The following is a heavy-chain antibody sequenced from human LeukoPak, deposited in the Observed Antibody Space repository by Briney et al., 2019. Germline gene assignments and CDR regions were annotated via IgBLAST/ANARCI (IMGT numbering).Heavy chain of an antibody. Sequence: GGSLRLSCAASGFTFSGRHMTWVRQAPGKGLEWVSYIYSGGGTKYYADSVKGRFTISRDNAKNSLYLQMNSLRAEDTAVYYCARTEVAAAGKYPYYFDYWGQGTLVTVSS. V-gene: IGHV3-11*01. D-gene: IGHD6-13*01. CDR1: GFTFSGRH. J-gene: IGHJ4*02. CDR2: IYSGGGTK. CDR3: ARTEVAAAGKYPYYFDY.